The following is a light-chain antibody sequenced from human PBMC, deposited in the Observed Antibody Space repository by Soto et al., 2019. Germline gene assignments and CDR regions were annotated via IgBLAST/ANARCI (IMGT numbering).Light chain of an antibody. CDR3: QQYNNWPSGT. CDR2: GAS. CDR1: QSVSSN. Sequence: EIVMTQSPATLSVSPGERATLSCRASQSVSSNLAWYQQKPGQAPRLLIYGASTRATGIPARFSGSGSGTEFTLTISSLQSEDFAVNYCQQYNNWPSGTFGQGTKVEIK. V-gene: IGKV3-15*01. J-gene: IGKJ1*01.